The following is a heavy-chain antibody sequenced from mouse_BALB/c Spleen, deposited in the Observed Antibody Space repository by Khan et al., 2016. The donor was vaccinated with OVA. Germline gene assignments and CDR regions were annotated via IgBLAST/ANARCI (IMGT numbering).Heavy chain of an antibody. J-gene: IGHJ3*01. Sequence: QVQLQQSGAELVKPGASVKLSCKTSGYTFTSYWIQWVKQRPGQGLGWIGQIFPGTGTTYYNENFKGKATLTVDTSSNTAYMQFSSLTSEDSAVYFCARGYFGNYEFAYWGQGTLVIVSP. D-gene: IGHD2-1*01. CDR1: GYTFTSYW. CDR3: ARGYFGNYEFAY. V-gene: IGHV1S132*01. CDR2: IFPGTGTT.